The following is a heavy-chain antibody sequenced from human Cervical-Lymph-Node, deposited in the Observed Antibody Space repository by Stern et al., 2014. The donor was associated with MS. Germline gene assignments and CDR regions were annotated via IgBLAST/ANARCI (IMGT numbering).Heavy chain of an antibody. CDR2: ISAYNGNT. J-gene: IGHJ4*02. V-gene: IGHV1-18*04. CDR3: ARSGTRVPRGY. D-gene: IGHD6-25*01. CDR1: GYTFASYD. Sequence: LQLEESGPEVKKPGASVKVSCKASGYTFASYDIAWVRQAPGQGLEWMGWISAYNGNTNYERKLQGRVTLTTNTTTSTAYMELRSLRSDDTAIYFCARSGTRVPRGYWGQGTLITVSS.